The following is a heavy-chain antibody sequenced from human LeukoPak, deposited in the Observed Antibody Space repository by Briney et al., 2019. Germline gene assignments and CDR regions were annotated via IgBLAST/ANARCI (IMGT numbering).Heavy chain of an antibody. CDR1: GFTVSSNY. J-gene: IGHJ4*02. V-gene: IGHV3-53*01. CDR2: IYSGGTT. Sequence: GGSLRLSCAASGFTVSSNYMSWVRQAPGKGLEWVSVIYSGGTTYYADSVKGRFTISRDNSKNTLFLQMNSLRAEDTAIYYCAKSPYYGATTRGYYFDYWGQGTLVTVSS. CDR3: AKSPYYGATTRGYYFDY. D-gene: IGHD1-26*01.